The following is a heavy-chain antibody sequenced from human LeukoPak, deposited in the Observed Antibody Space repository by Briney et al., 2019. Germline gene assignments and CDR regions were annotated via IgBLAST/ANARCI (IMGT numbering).Heavy chain of an antibody. Sequence: SETLSLTCTVSGGSISGYSWCWIRQSAAKGLEWIGRVYTSGNTNYNPSFKSRVTMSIDTSKKQFSLKLYSVTVADTAEYYCARDNPAGPWGQGTLVTVSS. CDR3: ARDNPAGP. D-gene: IGHD1-14*01. J-gene: IGHJ5*02. CDR1: GGSISGYS. V-gene: IGHV4-4*07. CDR2: VYTSGNT.